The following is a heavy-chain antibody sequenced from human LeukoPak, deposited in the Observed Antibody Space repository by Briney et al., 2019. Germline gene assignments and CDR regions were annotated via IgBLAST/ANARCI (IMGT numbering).Heavy chain of an antibody. D-gene: IGHD2-15*01. V-gene: IGHV4-39*01. CDR3: ARGGLKLQSAFDI. J-gene: IGHJ3*02. CDR1: GGSISSSSYY. Sequence: PSETLSLTCTVSGGSISSSSYYWGWIRQPPGKGLEWIGSIYYSGSTYYNPSLKSRVTISVDTSKNQFSLRLGSVTAADTAAYNCARGGLKLQSAFDIWGQGTMVTVSS. CDR2: IYYSGST.